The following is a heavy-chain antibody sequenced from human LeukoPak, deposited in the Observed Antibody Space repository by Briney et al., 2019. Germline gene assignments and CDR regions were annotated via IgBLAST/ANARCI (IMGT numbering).Heavy chain of an antibody. CDR2: IYSGGST. Sequence: GGSLRLSCAASGFPVSSNYMSWVRQAPGKGLEWVSVIYSGGSTYYADSVKGRFTISRDNSKNTLYLQMNSLRAEDTAVYYCARGVGATGDYWGQGTLVTVSS. J-gene: IGHJ4*02. CDR3: ARGVGATGDY. D-gene: IGHD1-26*01. V-gene: IGHV3-66*01. CDR1: GFPVSSNY.